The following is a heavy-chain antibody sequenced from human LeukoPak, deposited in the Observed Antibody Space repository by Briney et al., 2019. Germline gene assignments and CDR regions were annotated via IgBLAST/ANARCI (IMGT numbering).Heavy chain of an antibody. CDR2: MNPNSAST. J-gene: IGHJ3*02. CDR3: ARDRDPSSPYDAFDI. V-gene: IGHV1-8*01. Sequence: GASVKVSCKASGYTFTSYDMNWVRQAPGQGLEWMGWMNPNSASTGYAQKFQGRVTMTRDTSISTAYMELTKLRSDDTAVYYCARDRDPSSPYDAFDIWGQGTMVTVSS. CDR1: GYTFTSYD. D-gene: IGHD3-10*01.